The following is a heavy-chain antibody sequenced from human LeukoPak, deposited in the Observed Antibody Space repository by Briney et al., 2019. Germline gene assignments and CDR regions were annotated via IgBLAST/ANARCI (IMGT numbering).Heavy chain of an antibody. Sequence: SQTLSLTCAISGDSVSSNSAAWNWIRQSPSRGLEWLGRTYYRSKWYNDNAVSVKSRITINPDTSKNQFSLQLNSVTPEDTAVYYCARGYCSSTSCYDYYYGMDVWGQGTTVTVSS. J-gene: IGHJ6*02. CDR2: TYYRSKWYN. V-gene: IGHV6-1*01. CDR3: ARGYCSSTSCYDYYYGMDV. CDR1: GDSVSSNSAA. D-gene: IGHD2-2*01.